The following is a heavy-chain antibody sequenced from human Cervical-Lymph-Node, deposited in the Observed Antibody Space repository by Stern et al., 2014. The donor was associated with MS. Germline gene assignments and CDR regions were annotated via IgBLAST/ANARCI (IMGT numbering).Heavy chain of an antibody. D-gene: IGHD2-21*01. CDR1: GNIFGGYV. CDR3: AKDLGEVFYYGMDV. CDR2: ISWNSGDI. Sequence: EVHLVESGGGLVQPGGSLRLSCAASGNIFGGYVMHLVRQAPGKGLEWVAGISWNSGDIAYTDSVKGRFTISRDNAKNSLYLHMNSLRAEDTALYYCAKDLGEVFYYGMDVWGQGTTVTVSS. V-gene: IGHV3-9*01. J-gene: IGHJ6*02.